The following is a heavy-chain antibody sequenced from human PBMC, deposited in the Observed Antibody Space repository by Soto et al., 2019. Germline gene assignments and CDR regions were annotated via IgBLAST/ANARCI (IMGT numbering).Heavy chain of an antibody. V-gene: IGHV1-69*01. CDR2: IVPMFRTT. J-gene: IGHJ4*02. CDR3: ARAGDISMDLTYCDY. D-gene: IGHD5-18*01. Sequence: QVQLVQSGAEVKKPGSSVKVSCKASGNTFSNYGITWVRQAPAQGLEWMGGIVPMFRTTNYAPKFQGRVTSTADESTSTAYMELSSLRSEDTAVYFCARAGDISMDLTYCDYWGLGTLVTVSS. CDR1: GNTFSNYG.